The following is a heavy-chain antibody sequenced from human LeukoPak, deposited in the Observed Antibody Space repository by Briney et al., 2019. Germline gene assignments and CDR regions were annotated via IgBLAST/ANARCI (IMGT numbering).Heavy chain of an antibody. J-gene: IGHJ5*02. D-gene: IGHD6-19*01. CDR1: GFTFSDYY. V-gene: IGHV3-11*04. Sequence: GGSLRLSCAASGFTFSDYYMSWIRQAPGKGLEWVSYISSSGSTIHYADSVKGRFTISRDNAKNSLYLQMNSLRAEDTAVYYCARDPSSGWYLKGWFDPWGQGTLVTVSS. CDR3: ARDPSSGWYLKGWFDP. CDR2: ISSSGSTI.